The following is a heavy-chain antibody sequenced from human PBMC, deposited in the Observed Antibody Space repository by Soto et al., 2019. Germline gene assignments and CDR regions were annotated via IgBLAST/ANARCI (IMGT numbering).Heavy chain of an antibody. J-gene: IGHJ4*02. D-gene: IGHD6-19*01. CDR1: GFTFSDYY. CDR3: ATAGSGWEFDY. CDR2: ISSTGITI. Sequence: QVQLVESGGGLVKPGGSLRLSCVASGFTFSDYYMSWIRQAPGKGLEWVSYISSTGITIYYADSVKGRFTISRDNAKNSLYLQRNSLRAEDTAVYYWATAGSGWEFDYWGQGTLVTVSS. V-gene: IGHV3-11*01.